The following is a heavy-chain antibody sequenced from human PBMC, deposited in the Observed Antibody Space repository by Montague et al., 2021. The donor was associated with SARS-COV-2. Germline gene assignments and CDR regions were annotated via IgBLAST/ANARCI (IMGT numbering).Heavy chain of an antibody. CDR2: IRSKANNYAT. CDR3: TRRWDYDILTGSYYYGMDV. Sequence: SLRLSCAASGFTFSGSAMHWVRQASGKGLEWVGRIRSKANNYATAYAASVKGRFPISRDDSKNTAYLQMNSLKTEDTAVYYCTRRWDYDILTGSYYYGMDVWGQGTTVTVSS. V-gene: IGHV3-73*01. CDR1: GFTFSGSA. D-gene: IGHD3-9*01. J-gene: IGHJ6*02.